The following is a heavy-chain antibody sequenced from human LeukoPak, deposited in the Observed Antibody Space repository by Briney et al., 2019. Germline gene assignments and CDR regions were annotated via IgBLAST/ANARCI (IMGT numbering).Heavy chain of an antibody. V-gene: IGHV1-69*10. J-gene: IGHJ6*02. CDR1: GGTFSSYA. CDR3: AREHADIVATSDYYYYYGMDV. D-gene: IGHD5-12*01. CDR2: IIPILGIA. Sequence: SVKVSCKASGGTFSSYAISWVRQVPGQGLEWMGRIIPILGIANYAQKFQGRVTITADKSTSTAYMELSSLRSEDTAVYYCAREHADIVATSDYYYYYGMDVWGQGTTVTVSS.